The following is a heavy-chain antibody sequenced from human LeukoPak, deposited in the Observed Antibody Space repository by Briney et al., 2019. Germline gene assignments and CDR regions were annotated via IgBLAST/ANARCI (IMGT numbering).Heavy chain of an antibody. Sequence: GGSLRLSCAASGFTFSSYSMNWVRQAPGKGLEWVSSISSSSSNIYSADSPKGRFTISRDNAENTLYLQLSSLRAEDTAVDYSARYGSMRGAGGGTSWWFDPWGEGTLVTVSS. J-gene: IGHJ5*02. D-gene: IGHD6-13*01. CDR2: ISSSSSNI. CDR3: ARYGSMRGAGGGTSWWFDP. V-gene: IGHV3-21*01. CDR1: GFTFSSYS.